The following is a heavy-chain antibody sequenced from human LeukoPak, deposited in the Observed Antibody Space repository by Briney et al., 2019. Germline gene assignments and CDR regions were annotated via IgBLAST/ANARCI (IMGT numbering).Heavy chain of an antibody. CDR3: ARDLYSYGYSVQDY. CDR2: IYTSGST. Sequence: NPSQTLSLTCTVSGGSISSGSYYWSWIRQPAGKGLEWIGRIYTSGSTNYNPSLKSRVTISVDTSKNQFSLKLSSVTAADTAVYYCARDLYSYGYSVQDYWGQGTLVTVSS. J-gene: IGHJ4*02. CDR1: GGSISSGSYY. D-gene: IGHD5-18*01. V-gene: IGHV4-61*02.